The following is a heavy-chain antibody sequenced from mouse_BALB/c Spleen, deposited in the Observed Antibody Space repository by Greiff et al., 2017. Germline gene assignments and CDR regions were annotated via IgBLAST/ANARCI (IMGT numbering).Heavy chain of an antibody. CDR1: GFTFSSFG. Sequence: EVKLVESGGGLVQPGGSRKLSCAASGFTFSSFGMHWVRQAPEKGLEWVAYISSGSSTIYYADTVKGRFTISRDNPKNTLFLQMTSLRSEDTAMYYCASPHYYGSSYVAYWGQGTLVTVSA. J-gene: IGHJ3*01. D-gene: IGHD1-1*01. V-gene: IGHV5-17*02. CDR3: ASPHYYGSSYVAY. CDR2: ISSGSSTI.